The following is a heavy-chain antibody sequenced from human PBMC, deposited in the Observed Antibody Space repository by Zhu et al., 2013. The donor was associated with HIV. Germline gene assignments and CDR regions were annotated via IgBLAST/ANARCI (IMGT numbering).Heavy chain of an antibody. CDR2: INPNSGDT. V-gene: IGHV1-2*02. Sequence: QVHLVQSGAEVKKPGASVKVSCKASGYTFTGYYLHWVRQAPGQGLEWMGWINPNSGDTNYAQKFQGRVTVTRDTSISTAYMELRRLTSDDTAVYYCARETRDVWGQGTTVTVSS. J-gene: IGHJ6*02. CDR1: GYTFTGYY. D-gene: IGHD1-1*01. CDR3: ARETRDV.